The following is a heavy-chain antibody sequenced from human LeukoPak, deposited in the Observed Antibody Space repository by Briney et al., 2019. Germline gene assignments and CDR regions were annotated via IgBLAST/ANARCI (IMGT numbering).Heavy chain of an antibody. V-gene: IGHV3-7*01. CDR2: IKQDGSEK. J-gene: IGHJ4*02. D-gene: IGHD5-18*01. CDR3: AREPKLGYSYGYDY. CDR1: GFTFSSYW. Sequence: PGGSLRLSWAASGFTFSSYWMSWVRQAPEKGLEWVANIKQDGSEKYYVDSVKGRFTISRDNAKNSLYLQMNSLRAEDTAVYYCAREPKLGYSYGYDYWGQGTLVTVSS.